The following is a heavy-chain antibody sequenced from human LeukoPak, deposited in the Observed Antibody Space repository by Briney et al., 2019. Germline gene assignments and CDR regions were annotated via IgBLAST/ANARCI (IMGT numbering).Heavy chain of an antibody. D-gene: IGHD6-13*01. CDR2: IGHSGSNT. V-gene: IGHV3-23*01. J-gene: IGHJ4*02. CDR1: GFTFSNYG. CDR3: AKETLWQGSWYGAAGGGSNY. Sequence: PGGSLRLSCAASGFTFSNYGVSWVRQAPGEGLEWVSAIGHSGSNTYYADSVRGRFTISRDNSKNMLYLQMNSLRVDDTAVYYCAKETLWQGSWYGAAGGGSNYWGQGTLVTVSS.